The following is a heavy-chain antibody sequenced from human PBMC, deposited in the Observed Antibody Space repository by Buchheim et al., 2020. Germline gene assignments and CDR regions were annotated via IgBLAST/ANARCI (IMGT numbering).Heavy chain of an antibody. CDR2: IYYSGST. J-gene: IGHJ6*03. CDR3: ARDRKAMDV. Sequence: QVQLQQWGAGLLKPSETLSLSCAVYGGSSSGYSWSWIRQPPGKGLEWIGYIYYSGSTYYNPSLKSRVTISVDTSKNQFSLKLSSVTAADTAVYYCARDRKAMDVWGKGTT. D-gene: IGHD3-16*02. V-gene: IGHV4-34*01. CDR1: GGSSSGYS.